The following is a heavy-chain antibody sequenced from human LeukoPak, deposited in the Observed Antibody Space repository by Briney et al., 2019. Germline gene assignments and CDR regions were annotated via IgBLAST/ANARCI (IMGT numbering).Heavy chain of an antibody. V-gene: IGHV1-2*02. J-gene: IGHJ3*02. Sequence: ASVKVSCKASGYTFADYYLHWVRQAPGHGLEWMGWINPKSGGTNSAQKFQGRVTTTRETSISTVYMELSSLRSDDTAVYYCARGREYYYDSSGSKFDIWGQGTMVTVSS. CDR2: INPKSGGT. CDR1: GYTFADYY. D-gene: IGHD3-22*01. CDR3: ARGREYYYDSSGSKFDI.